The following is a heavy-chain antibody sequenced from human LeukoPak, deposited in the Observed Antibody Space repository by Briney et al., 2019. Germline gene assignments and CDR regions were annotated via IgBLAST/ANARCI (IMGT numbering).Heavy chain of an antibody. CDR2: IIPIFGTA. Sequence: ASVKVSCKASGGTFSSYAISWVRQAPGQGLEWMGGIIPIFGTAIYAQKFQGRVTITTDESTSTAYMELSSLRSEDTAVYYCARDEIAAAGTLDAFDIWGQGTMVTVSS. D-gene: IGHD6-13*01. V-gene: IGHV1-69*05. CDR3: ARDEIAAAGTLDAFDI. CDR1: GGTFSSYA. J-gene: IGHJ3*02.